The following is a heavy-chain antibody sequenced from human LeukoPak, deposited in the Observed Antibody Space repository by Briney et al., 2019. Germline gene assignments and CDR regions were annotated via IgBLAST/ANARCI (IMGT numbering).Heavy chain of an antibody. CDR1: EFTFSNYA. Sequence: GGSLRLSCAASEFTFSNYAMSWVRQAPGKWLEWVSGSTGTGYSTYCADSVKGRFTISRDNSKNTLYLQMNSLRAEDTAVYYCVKGVRIGVTSAFDIWGQGTMVTVSS. CDR2: STGTGYST. D-gene: IGHD1-26*01. CDR3: VKGVRIGVTSAFDI. J-gene: IGHJ3*02. V-gene: IGHV3-23*01.